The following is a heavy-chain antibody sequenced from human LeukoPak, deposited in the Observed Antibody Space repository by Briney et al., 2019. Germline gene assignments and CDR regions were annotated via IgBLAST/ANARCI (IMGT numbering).Heavy chain of an antibody. CDR2: ISSSSSYI. D-gene: IGHD6-13*01. CDR3: ARGSSWYYFDY. V-gene: IGHV3-21*01. Sequence: GGSLRLSCAASGFTFSSYSMNWARQAPGKGLEWVSSISSSSSYIYYADSVKGRFTISRDNAKNSLYLQMNSLRAEDTAVYYCARGSSWYYFDYWGQGTLVTVSS. J-gene: IGHJ4*02. CDR1: GFTFSSYS.